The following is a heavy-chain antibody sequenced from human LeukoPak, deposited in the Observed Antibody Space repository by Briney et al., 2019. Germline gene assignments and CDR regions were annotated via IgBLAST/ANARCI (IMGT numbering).Heavy chain of an antibody. V-gene: IGHV1-2*02. Sequence: HWASVKVSCKASGYTFTGYYMHWVRQAPGQGLEWMGWINPNSGGTTYAQKFQGRVTMTRDTSISTAYMELSRLRSDDTAVYYCARGYGSSSSVDYWGQGTLVTVSS. CDR3: ARGYGSSSSVDY. J-gene: IGHJ4*02. D-gene: IGHD6-6*01. CDR2: INPNSGGT. CDR1: GYTFTGYY.